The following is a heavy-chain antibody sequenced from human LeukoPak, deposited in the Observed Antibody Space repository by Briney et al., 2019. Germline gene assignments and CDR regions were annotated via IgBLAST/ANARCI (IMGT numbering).Heavy chain of an antibody. CDR2: ISWNSGSL. D-gene: IGHD6-13*01. J-gene: IGHJ5*02. Sequence: GRSLRLSCAASGFTFDDYAMHWVRQAPGKGVEGVSGISWNSGSLDYADSVRGRFTISRENAKNSLYLQMNRLRAEDMALYYCAKDRNIIAADGLEFDHWGQGTLVTVST. CDR1: GFTFDDYA. CDR3: AKDRNIIAADGLEFDH. V-gene: IGHV3-9*03.